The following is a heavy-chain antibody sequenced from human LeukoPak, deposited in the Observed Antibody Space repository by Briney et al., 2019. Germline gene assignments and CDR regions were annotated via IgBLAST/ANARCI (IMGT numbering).Heavy chain of an antibody. Sequence: PGGSLRLSCAASGFTFSSYWMHWVRQAPGKGLVWVSRINSDGSSTSYADSVKGRFTISRDNAKNTLYLQMNSLRAEDTAVYYCAKVNFDYGGQQYFQHWGQGTLVTVSS. CDR2: INSDGSST. V-gene: IGHV3-74*01. CDR1: GFTFSSYW. J-gene: IGHJ1*01. D-gene: IGHD4-23*01. CDR3: AKVNFDYGGQQYFQH.